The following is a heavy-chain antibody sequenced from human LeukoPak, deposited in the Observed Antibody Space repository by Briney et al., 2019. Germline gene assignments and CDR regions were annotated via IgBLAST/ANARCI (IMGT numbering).Heavy chain of an antibody. J-gene: IGHJ6*02. CDR2: IYYSGST. CDR3: ARAYCSGGSCYSSHYYYGMDV. Sequence: PSQTLSLTCTVSGGSISSGGYYWSWIRQHPGKGLEWIGYIYYSGSTYYNPSLKSRVTISVDTSKNQFSLKLSSVTAADTAVYYCARAYCSGGSCYSSHYYYGMDVWGQGTTVTVSS. D-gene: IGHD2-15*01. CDR1: GGSISSGGYY. V-gene: IGHV4-31*03.